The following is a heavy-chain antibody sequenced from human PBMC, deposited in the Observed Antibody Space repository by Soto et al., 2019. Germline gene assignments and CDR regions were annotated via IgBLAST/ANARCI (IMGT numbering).Heavy chain of an antibody. V-gene: IGHV1-69*04. CDR2: IIPYNGNR. J-gene: IGHJ4*02. Sequence: SVKVSCKASGGTFSSYAITWVRQSPGQGLEWMGRIIPYNGNRNYAQKFQGRVTITRDTSASTAYMELSSLRSEDTAVYYCARSIVVVTALDYWGQGTLVTVSS. D-gene: IGHD2-21*02. CDR3: ARSIVVVTALDY. CDR1: GGTFSSYA.